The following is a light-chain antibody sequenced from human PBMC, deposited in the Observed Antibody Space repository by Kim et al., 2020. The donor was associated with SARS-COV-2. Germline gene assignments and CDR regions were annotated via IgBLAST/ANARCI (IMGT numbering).Light chain of an antibody. V-gene: IGKV3-11*01. Sequence: LSPGERATLPGRARQSVSNYLAWYQQKPGQAPRLLIYDASNRATGIPARFSGSGSGKDFTLTISSLEPEDFAVYYCQQRGNWPYTFGPGTKLEI. CDR2: DAS. J-gene: IGKJ2*01. CDR1: QSVSNY. CDR3: QQRGNWPYT.